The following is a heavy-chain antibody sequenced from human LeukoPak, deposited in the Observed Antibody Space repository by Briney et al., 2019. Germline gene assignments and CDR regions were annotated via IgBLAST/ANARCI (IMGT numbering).Heavy chain of an antibody. Sequence: GGSLRLSCAASGFTFSSYAMSWVRQAPGKGLEWVSAISGSGGSTYYADSVKGRFTISRDNSKNTLYLQMNRLRAEDTAAYYCAREQGMTTGFWFDPWGQGTLVTVSS. J-gene: IGHJ5*02. V-gene: IGHV3-23*01. CDR3: AREQGMTTGFWFDP. CDR1: GFTFSSYA. CDR2: ISGSGGST. D-gene: IGHD4-11*01.